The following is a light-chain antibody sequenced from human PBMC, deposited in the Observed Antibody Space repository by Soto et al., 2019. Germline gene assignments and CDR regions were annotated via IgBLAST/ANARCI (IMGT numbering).Light chain of an antibody. CDR2: KAS. CDR3: QHYNSYSEA. Sequence: DIQMTQSPSTLSGSVGDRVTITCRAIQTISSWLAWYQQKPGKAPTLLLYKASTLKSGVPSRFSGSGSGTEFTLTISRLQPDDFATYYCQHYNSYSEAFGQGTKVDIK. V-gene: IGKV1-5*03. J-gene: IGKJ1*01. CDR1: QTISSW.